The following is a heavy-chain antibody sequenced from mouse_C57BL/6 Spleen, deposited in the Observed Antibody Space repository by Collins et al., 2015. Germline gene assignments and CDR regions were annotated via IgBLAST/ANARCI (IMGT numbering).Heavy chain of an antibody. Sequence: DVQLQESGPGLVKPSQSLSLTCTVTGYSITSDYAWNWIRQFPGNKLEWMGYISYSGSTSYNQFFLQLNSVTTEDTATYYCARFYYGSSYWYFDVWGAGTTVTVSS. CDR2: ISYSGST. J-gene: IGHJ1*01. CDR1: GYSITSDYA. CDR3: ARFYYGSSYWYFDV. D-gene: IGHD1-1*01. V-gene: IGHV3-2*02.